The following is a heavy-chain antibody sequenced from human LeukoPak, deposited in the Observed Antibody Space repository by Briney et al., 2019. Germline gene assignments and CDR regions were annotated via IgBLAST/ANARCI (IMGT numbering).Heavy chain of an antibody. Sequence: PSQTLSLTCTVSGGSISSGGYYWSWIRQHPGKGLEWIGYIYYSGSTYYNPSLKSRVTISVDTSKNQFSLKLSSVTAADTAVYYCARAPLCSGGSCYDSPFDYWGQGTLVTVSS. D-gene: IGHD2-15*01. V-gene: IGHV4-31*03. CDR3: ARAPLCSGGSCYDSPFDY. J-gene: IGHJ4*02. CDR1: GGSISSGGYY. CDR2: IYYSGST.